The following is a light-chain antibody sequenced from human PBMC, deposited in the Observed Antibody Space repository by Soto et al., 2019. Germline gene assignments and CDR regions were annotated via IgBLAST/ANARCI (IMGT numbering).Light chain of an antibody. J-gene: IGKJ1*01. Sequence: EIVVTQSPATLSVSPGERVTLSCRASQPVSSSLAWYQQRPGQAPRLLIYDTSTRAAGIAARFSGSGSGTEFTLTISSLQSEDFAVYYCQQYVHWPPGTFGQGTKVDIK. V-gene: IGKV3-15*01. CDR1: QPVSSS. CDR2: DTS. CDR3: QQYVHWPPGT.